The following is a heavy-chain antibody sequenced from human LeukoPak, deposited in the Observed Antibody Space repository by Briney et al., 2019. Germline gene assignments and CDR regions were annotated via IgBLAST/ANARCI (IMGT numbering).Heavy chain of an antibody. J-gene: IGHJ4*02. D-gene: IGHD2-2*01. CDR2: IYYSGST. Sequence: SETLSLTCTVSGGSISSYYWSWIRQPPGKGLEWIGYIYYSGSTNYNPSFKSRVTISVDTSKNQFSLKLSSVTAADTAVYYCARYGDCSSTSCYGVDYWGQGTLVTVSS. CDR1: GGSISSYY. V-gene: IGHV4-59*01. CDR3: ARYGDCSSTSCYGVDY.